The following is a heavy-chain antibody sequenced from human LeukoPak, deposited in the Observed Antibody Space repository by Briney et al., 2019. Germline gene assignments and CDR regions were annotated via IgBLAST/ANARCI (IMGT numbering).Heavy chain of an antibody. CDR1: GFTFSSNA. V-gene: IGHV3-23*01. D-gene: IGHD5-12*01. J-gene: IGHJ4*02. CDR2: ISGSGGST. CDR3: AKDRGGYSGYDFDY. Sequence: GGSLRLSCAVSGFTFSSNAMSWVRQAPGKGLEWVSAISGSGGSTYYADSVKGRFTISRDNSKNTLYLQMNSLRAEDTAVYYCAKDRGGYSGYDFDYWGQGTLVTVSS.